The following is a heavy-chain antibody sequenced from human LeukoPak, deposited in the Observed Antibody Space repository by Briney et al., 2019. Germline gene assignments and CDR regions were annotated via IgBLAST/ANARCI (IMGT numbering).Heavy chain of an antibody. Sequence: GRSLRLSCAASGFTFDDYAMHWVRQAPGKGLEWVSGISWNSGSIGYADSAKGRFTISRDNAKNSLYLQMNSLRAEDMALYYCAKGSRWLLFSGFDYWGQGTLVTVSS. CDR3: AKGSRWLLFSGFDY. J-gene: IGHJ4*02. D-gene: IGHD2-15*01. V-gene: IGHV3-9*03. CDR1: GFTFDDYA. CDR2: ISWNSGSI.